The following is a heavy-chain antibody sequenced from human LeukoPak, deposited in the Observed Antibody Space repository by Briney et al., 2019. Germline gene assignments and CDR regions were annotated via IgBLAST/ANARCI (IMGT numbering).Heavy chain of an antibody. CDR3: ARDLAYCSSTSCGPPPRDP. V-gene: IGHV1-69*04. CDR1: GGTFSSYT. D-gene: IGHD2-2*01. CDR2: IIPILGVA. Sequence: SVKVSCKASGGTFSSYTISWVRQAPGQGLEWMGRIIPILGVANYAQKFQGRVTITADKSTSTAYMELSSLRSEDTAVYYCARDLAYCSSTSCGPPPRDPWGQGTLVTVSS. J-gene: IGHJ5*02.